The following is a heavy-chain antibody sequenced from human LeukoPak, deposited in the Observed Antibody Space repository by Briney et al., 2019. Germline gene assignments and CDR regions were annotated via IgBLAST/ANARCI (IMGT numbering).Heavy chain of an antibody. CDR2: INAGNGNT. CDR1: GYTFTSYA. Sequence: ASVKVSCKASGYTFTSYATHWVRQAPGQRLEWMGWINAGNGNTKYSQEFQGRVTITRDTSASTAYMELSSLRSDDTAVYYCARDRYRHWFDPWGQGTLVTVSS. CDR3: ARDRYRHWFDP. D-gene: IGHD1-1*01. J-gene: IGHJ5*02. V-gene: IGHV1-3*01.